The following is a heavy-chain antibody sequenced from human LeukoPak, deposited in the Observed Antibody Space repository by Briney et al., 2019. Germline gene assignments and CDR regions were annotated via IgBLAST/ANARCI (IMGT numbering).Heavy chain of an antibody. CDR1: GGFISGYY. CDR2: AHTSETT. CDR3: ARGYRISEIRFFEWLLDY. Sequence: SDTLSLTCTVSGGFISGYYWHWIRQPAGKGLEWIGRAHTSETTIYNPSLRSRVTMSVDTSNNHFSLNLTSVTAADTAVYYCARGYRISEIRFFEWLLDYWGQGYLVTVSS. D-gene: IGHD3-3*01. J-gene: IGHJ4*02. V-gene: IGHV4-4*07.